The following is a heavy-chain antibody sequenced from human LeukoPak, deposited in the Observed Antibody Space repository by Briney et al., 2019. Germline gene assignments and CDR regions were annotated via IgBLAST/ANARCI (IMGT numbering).Heavy chain of an antibody. CDR1: GFTFSNYW. V-gene: IGHV3-74*03. Sequence: GGSLRLSCAASGFTFSNYWMHWVRQAPGKGLVWVSRISSDGSSTTYADSVKGRFTISRDNAKNTLYLQMNSLRAEDTAVYYCARVKYSSGWPAFDIWGQGTMVTVSS. D-gene: IGHD6-19*01. CDR2: ISSDGSST. CDR3: ARVKYSSGWPAFDI. J-gene: IGHJ3*02.